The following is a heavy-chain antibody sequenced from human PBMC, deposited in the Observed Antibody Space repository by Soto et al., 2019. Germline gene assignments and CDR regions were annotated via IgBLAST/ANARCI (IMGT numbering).Heavy chain of an antibody. D-gene: IGHD6-19*01. J-gene: IGHJ6*02. Sequence: GGSLRPSCAASGFTFSSYEMNWVRQAPGKGLEWVSYISSSGSTIYYADSVKGRFTISRDNAKNSLYLQMNSLRAEDTAVYYCASLSASRSGWYYYYYYGMDVWGQGTTVTVSS. CDR2: ISSSGSTI. CDR3: ASLSASRSGWYYYYYYGMDV. V-gene: IGHV3-48*03. CDR1: GFTFSSYE.